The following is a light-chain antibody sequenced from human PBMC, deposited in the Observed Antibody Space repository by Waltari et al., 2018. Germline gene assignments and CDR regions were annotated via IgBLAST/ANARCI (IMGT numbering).Light chain of an antibody. J-gene: IGKJ1*01. CDR2: GAS. CDR1: QSVGRA. CDR3: QHYLRLPVT. Sequence: EIVSTQSPDTLHLPPGERATVRCRTSQSVGRALAWYQQNPGQAHRLLSFGASTRATGIPDTFSGSDSGADFSLTSSRLEPDDFAVYYCQHYLRLPVTFGHGTTVEI. V-gene: IGKV3-20*01.